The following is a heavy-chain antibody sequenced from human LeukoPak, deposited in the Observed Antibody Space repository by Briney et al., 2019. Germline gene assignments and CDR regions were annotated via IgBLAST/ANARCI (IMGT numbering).Heavy chain of an antibody. CDR3: AKGYDFWSGYYYMDV. CDR1: GFTFSSYG. CDR2: ISYDGSNK. D-gene: IGHD3-3*01. J-gene: IGHJ6*03. Sequence: GGSLRLSCAASGFTFSSYGMHWVRQAPGKGLEWVAVISYDGSNKYYADSVKGRFTISRDNSKNTLYLQMNSLRAEDTAVYYCAKGYDFWSGYYYMDVWGKGTMVTVSS. V-gene: IGHV3-30*18.